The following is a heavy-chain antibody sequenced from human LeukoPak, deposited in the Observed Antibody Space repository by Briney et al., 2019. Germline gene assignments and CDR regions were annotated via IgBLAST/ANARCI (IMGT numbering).Heavy chain of an antibody. Sequence: AGGSLRLSCAASGFTFSSYEMNWVRQAPGKGLEWVSYISSSGSTIYYADSVKGRFTISRDNSKNTLYLQMNSLRAEDTAVYYCARSIPPGSLWFDPWGQGTLVTVSS. CDR2: ISSSGSTI. D-gene: IGHD1-1*01. V-gene: IGHV3-48*03. CDR1: GFTFSSYE. CDR3: ARSIPPGSLWFDP. J-gene: IGHJ5*02.